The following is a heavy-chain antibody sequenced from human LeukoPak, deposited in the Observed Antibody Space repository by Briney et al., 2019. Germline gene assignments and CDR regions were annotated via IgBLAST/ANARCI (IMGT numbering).Heavy chain of an antibody. D-gene: IGHD3-22*01. CDR3: AREEDYYDSSGYCAFDI. J-gene: IGHJ3*02. V-gene: IGHV4-61*02. CDR2: IYTSGST. Sequence: SETLSLTCAVSGGSISSGGYSWSWIRQPAGKGLEWIGRIYTSGSTNYNPSLKSRVTISVDTSKNQFSLKLSSVTAADTAVYYCAREEDYYDSSGYCAFDIWGQGTMVTVSS. CDR1: GGSISSGGYS.